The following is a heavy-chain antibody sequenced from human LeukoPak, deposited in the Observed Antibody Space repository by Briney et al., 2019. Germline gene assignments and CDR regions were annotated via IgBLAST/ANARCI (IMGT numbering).Heavy chain of an antibody. D-gene: IGHD3-16*01. CDR3: ARGGVMAFDY. CDR1: GFTFSSYA. CDR2: ISYDGSDK. Sequence: GGSLRLSCAASGFTFSSYAMHWVRQAPGKGLEWVAVISYDGSDKYYADSVKGRFTISRDNSKNTLYLQVNSLRAEDTAVYYCARGGVMAFDYWGQGTLVTVSS. J-gene: IGHJ4*02. V-gene: IGHV3-30-3*01.